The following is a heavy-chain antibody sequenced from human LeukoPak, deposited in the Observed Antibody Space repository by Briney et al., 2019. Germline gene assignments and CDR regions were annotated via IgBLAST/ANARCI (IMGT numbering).Heavy chain of an antibody. D-gene: IGHD2-15*01. CDR1: GGSFSGYY. Sequence: SETLSLTCAVYGGSFSGYYWSWIRQPPGKGLEWIGEINHSGSTNYNPSLKRRVTISVDTSKNQFSLKLSSVTAADTAVYYCARGYCSGGSCRRVYNWFDPWGQGTLVTVSS. J-gene: IGHJ5*02. CDR2: INHSGST. V-gene: IGHV4-34*01. CDR3: ARGYCSGGSCRRVYNWFDP.